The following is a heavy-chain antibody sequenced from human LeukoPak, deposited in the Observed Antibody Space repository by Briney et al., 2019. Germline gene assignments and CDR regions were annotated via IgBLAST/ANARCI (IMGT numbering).Heavy chain of an antibody. D-gene: IGHD1-26*01. CDR1: GYTLTNKH. CDR2: IDPNSGVT. CDR3: ARELGINAFGV. J-gene: IGHJ3*01. Sequence: ASVKVSCKASGYTLTNKHLHWVRQAPGQGLEWMGWIDPNSGVTNFAQNFQGRLTMTTDTSIKTAYMELSRLTSDDTTVYYCARELGINAFGVWGQGTLVTVSS. V-gene: IGHV1-2*02.